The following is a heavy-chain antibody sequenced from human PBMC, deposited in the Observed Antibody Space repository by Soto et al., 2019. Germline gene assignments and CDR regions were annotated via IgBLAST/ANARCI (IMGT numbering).Heavy chain of an antibody. V-gene: IGHV4-39*01. CDR1: GGSISSSSYY. CDR2: IYYSGST. J-gene: IGHJ6*02. CDR3: ARLSSRDTYYYYGMDV. D-gene: IGHD2-15*01. Sequence: PSETLSLTCTVSGGSISSSSYYWGWIRQPPGKGLEWIGSIYYSGSTYYNPSLKSRVTISVDTSKNQFSLKLSSVTAADTAVYYCARLSSRDTYYYYGMDVWGQGTTVTVSS.